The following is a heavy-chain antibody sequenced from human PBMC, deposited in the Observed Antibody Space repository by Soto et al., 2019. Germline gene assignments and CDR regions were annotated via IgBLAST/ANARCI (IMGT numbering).Heavy chain of an antibody. Sequence: EVQLVESGGGLVQPGGSLRLSCAASGFTVSSNYMSWVRQAPGKGLEWVSVIYSGGSAYYADSVKGGFTISRDNSKNTLDLQMNSLRAEDTAVYYCARHGYSYGGGYFDYWGQGTLVTVSS. CDR1: GFTVSSNY. D-gene: IGHD5-18*01. CDR2: IYSGGSA. CDR3: ARHGYSYGGGYFDY. J-gene: IGHJ4*02. V-gene: IGHV3-66*04.